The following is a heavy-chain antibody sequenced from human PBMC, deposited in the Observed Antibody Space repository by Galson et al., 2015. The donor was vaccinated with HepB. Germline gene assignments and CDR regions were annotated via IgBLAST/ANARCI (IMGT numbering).Heavy chain of an antibody. Sequence: SLRLSCAVSGFTVSRNYMNWVRQAPGKGLEWVSVIYSDGNTYYADSVKGRFTISRDNSKNTLYLQMNSLRAEDTAVYYCAKGYSSAWCTGLGYWGQGTLVTVSS. D-gene: IGHD6-19*01. CDR2: IYSDGNT. J-gene: IGHJ4*02. V-gene: IGHV3-53*01. CDR1: GFTVSRNY. CDR3: AKGYSSAWCTGLGY.